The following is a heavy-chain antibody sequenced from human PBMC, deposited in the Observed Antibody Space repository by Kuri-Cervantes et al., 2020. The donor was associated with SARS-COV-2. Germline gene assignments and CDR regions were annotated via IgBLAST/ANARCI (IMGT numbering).Heavy chain of an antibody. Sequence: SVKVSCKASGGTFISSSITWVRQAPGQGLEWMGRINLMFDSANYAQKVQGRVTITADKSTRTTYMELSSLTSEDTAVYYCARVHRISVSCFSAYPLDVWGQGTTVTVSS. CDR2: INLMFDSA. V-gene: IGHV1-69*08. CDR3: ARVHRISVSCFSAYPLDV. CDR1: GGTFISSS. D-gene: IGHD2-2*01. J-gene: IGHJ6*02.